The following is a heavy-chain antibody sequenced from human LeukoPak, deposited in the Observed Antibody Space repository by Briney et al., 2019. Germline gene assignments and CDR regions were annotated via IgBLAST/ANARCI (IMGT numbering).Heavy chain of an antibody. V-gene: IGHV3-30*18. D-gene: IGHD3-22*01. J-gene: IGHJ4*02. Sequence: GGSLRLSCAAPGFTFSSYGMHWVRQAPGKGLEWVAVISYDGSNKYYADSVKGRFTISRDNSKNTLYVQVNSLGTEDTAAYYCAKGSYYDSSGSFYFDYWGQGTLVTVSS. CDR3: AKGSYYDSSGSFYFDY. CDR1: GFTFSSYG. CDR2: ISYDGSNK.